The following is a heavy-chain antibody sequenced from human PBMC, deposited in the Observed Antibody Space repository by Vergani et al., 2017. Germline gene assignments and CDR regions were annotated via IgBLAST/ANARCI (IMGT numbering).Heavy chain of an antibody. CDR3: ARDRQRDFGVATYYNDMDV. Sequence: QVQLVQSGAEVKKPGASVKVSCKASGYTFTSYGISWVRQAPGQGLEWMGWISAYNGNTNYAQKLQGRVTMTTDTSTSTAFMELRSLRSDDTAVYYCARDRQRDFGVATYYNDMDVRGRENTVTIAS. D-gene: IGHD3-3*01. J-gene: IGHJ6*02. V-gene: IGHV1-18*01. CDR1: GYTFTSYG. CDR2: ISAYNGNT.